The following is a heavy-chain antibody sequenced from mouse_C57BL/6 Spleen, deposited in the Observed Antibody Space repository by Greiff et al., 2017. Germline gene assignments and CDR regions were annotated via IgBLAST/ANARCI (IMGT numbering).Heavy chain of an antibody. V-gene: IGHV1-52*01. Sequence: QVHVKQPGAELVRPGSSVKLSCKASGYTFTSYWMHWVKQRPIQGLEWIGNIDPSDSETHYNQKFKDKATLTVDKSSSTAYMQLSSLTSEDSAVYYCARFDYSNYDYAMDYWGQGTSVTVSS. CDR3: ARFDYSNYDYAMDY. CDR2: IDPSDSET. D-gene: IGHD2-5*01. CDR1: GYTFTSYW. J-gene: IGHJ4*01.